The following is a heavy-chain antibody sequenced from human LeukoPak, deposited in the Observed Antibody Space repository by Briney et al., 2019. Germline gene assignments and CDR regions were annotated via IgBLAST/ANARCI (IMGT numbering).Heavy chain of an antibody. J-gene: IGHJ4*02. V-gene: IGHV3-23*01. D-gene: IGHD3-10*01. CDR2: ISGSGGST. CDR3: AKGIDFGSGSYYPYYFDY. CDR1: GFTFSSYA. Sequence: GGSLRLSCAASGFTFSSYAMSWVRQAPGKGLEWVSGISGSGGSTYYADSVKGRFTISRDNSKNTLYLQMNSLRAEDTAVYYCAKGIDFGSGSYYPYYFDYWGQGPLVTVSS.